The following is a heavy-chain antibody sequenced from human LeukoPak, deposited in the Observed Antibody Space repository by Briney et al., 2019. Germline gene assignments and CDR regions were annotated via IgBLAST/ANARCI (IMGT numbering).Heavy chain of an antibody. CDR2: INHSGST. CDR3: ARDQSAGTEYFQH. CDR1: GGSFSGYY. J-gene: IGHJ1*01. Sequence: SETLSLTCAVYGGSFSGYYWSWIRQPPGKGLEWIGEINHSGSTNYNPSLKSRVTMSVDTSKDQFSLKLSSVTAADTAVYYCARDQSAGTEYFQHWGQGTLVTVSS. D-gene: IGHD6-13*01. V-gene: IGHV4-34*01.